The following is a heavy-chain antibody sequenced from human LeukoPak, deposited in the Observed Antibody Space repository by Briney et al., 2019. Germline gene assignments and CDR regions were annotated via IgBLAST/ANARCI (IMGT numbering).Heavy chain of an antibody. CDR3: ARDLIAARPGWFDP. D-gene: IGHD6-6*01. CDR1: GYAFTTYG. CDR2: ISAYNGDT. V-gene: IGHV1-18*01. J-gene: IGHJ5*02. Sequence: ASMKVSCKASGYAFTTYGINWVRQAPGQGLEWMGWISAYNGDTNYAQNVQGRVTMSTDTSTSTAYMELRSLRSDDTAVYYCARDLIAARPGWFDPWGQGTLVTVSS.